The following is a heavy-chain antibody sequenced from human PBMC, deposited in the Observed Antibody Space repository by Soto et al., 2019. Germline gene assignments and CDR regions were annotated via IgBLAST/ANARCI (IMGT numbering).Heavy chain of an antibody. D-gene: IGHD5-12*01. CDR3: AKGGPGYSGSFYYYYGMDV. CDR2: ISYDGSNK. J-gene: IGHJ6*02. V-gene: IGHV3-30*18. Sequence: HPGGSLRLSCAASGFTFSSYGMHWVRQAPGKGLEWVAVISYDGSNKYYADSVKGRFTISRDNSKNTLYLQMNSLRAEDTAVYYCAKGGPGYSGSFYYYYGMDVWGQGTTVTVSS. CDR1: GFTFSSYG.